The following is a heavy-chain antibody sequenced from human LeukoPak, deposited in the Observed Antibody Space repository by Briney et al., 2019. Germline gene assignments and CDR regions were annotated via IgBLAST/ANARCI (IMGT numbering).Heavy chain of an antibody. CDR3: ARALYYDYVWGSYRQYYFDY. D-gene: IGHD3-16*02. CDR1: GYTFTSHY. Sequence: SVKVSCKASGYTFTSHYMHWVRQAPEQGLEWMGGIIPTFGTANYAQKFQGRVTITADESTSTAYMELSSLRSEDTAVYYCARALYYDYVWGSYRQYYFDYWGQGTLVTVSS. CDR2: IIPTFGTA. J-gene: IGHJ4*02. V-gene: IGHV1-69*13.